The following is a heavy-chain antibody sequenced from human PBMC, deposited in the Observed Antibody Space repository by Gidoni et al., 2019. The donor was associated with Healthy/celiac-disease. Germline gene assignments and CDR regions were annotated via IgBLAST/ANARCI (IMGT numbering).Heavy chain of an antibody. CDR1: GFTFSSYA. D-gene: IGHD6-13*01. V-gene: IGHV3-23*01. CDR2: ISGSGGST. CDR3: AKDGGLYSSSWSYYYYGMDV. Sequence: EVQLLESGGGLVQPGGSLRLSCAASGFTFSSYAMSWVRQAPGKGLEWVSAISGSGGSTYYADSVKGRFTISRDNSKNTLYLQMNSLRAEDTAVYYCAKDGGLYSSSWSYYYYGMDVWGQGTTVTVSS. J-gene: IGHJ6*02.